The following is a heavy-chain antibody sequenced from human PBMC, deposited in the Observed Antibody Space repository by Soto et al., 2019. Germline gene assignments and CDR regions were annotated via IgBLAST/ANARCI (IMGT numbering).Heavy chain of an antibody. D-gene: IGHD6-13*01. J-gene: IGHJ5*02. CDR3: ARVSATGTRWFGP. CDR1: GGSFNSGAYY. V-gene: IGHV4-31*03. Sequence: QVQLQESGPGLVKPSQTLSLTCTVSGGSFNSGAYYWGWIRRHPGKGLEWIGYLSYRGTTYYSPSLKIRRTMSLDTSKNQFSLKLNSVTAADTAVYYCARVSATGTRWFGPWGPGTLVTVSS. CDR2: LSYRGTT.